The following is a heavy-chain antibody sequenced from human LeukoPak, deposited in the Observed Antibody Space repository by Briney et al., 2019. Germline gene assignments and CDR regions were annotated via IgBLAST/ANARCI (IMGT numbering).Heavy chain of an antibody. J-gene: IGHJ6*02. Sequence: GGSLRLSCAASGFTFDDYTMHWVRQAPGKGLEWVSLISWDGGSTYYADSVKGRFTISRDNSKNSLYLQMNSLRAEDTAVYHCARDWSSGYDPPYYYYGMDVWGQGTTVTVSS. CDR2: ISWDGGST. V-gene: IGHV3-43*01. D-gene: IGHD5-12*01. CDR3: ARDWSSGYDPPYYYYGMDV. CDR1: GFTFDDYT.